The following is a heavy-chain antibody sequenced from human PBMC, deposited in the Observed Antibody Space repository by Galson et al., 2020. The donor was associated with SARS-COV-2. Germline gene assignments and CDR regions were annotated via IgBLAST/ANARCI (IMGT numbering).Heavy chain of an antibody. J-gene: IGHJ5*02. CDR3: ARDPSSSWYNWFDP. CDR2: ISSSGTTV. CDR1: GFTFSSYD. D-gene: IGHD6-13*01. Sequence: GGSLRLSCAASGFTFSSYDMNWVRQAPGKGLEWVSYISSSGTTVFYADSVKGRFTISRDNAKKSLYLQMNSLRAEDTALYYCARDPSSSWYNWFDPWGQGTLVTVSS. V-gene: IGHV3-48*03.